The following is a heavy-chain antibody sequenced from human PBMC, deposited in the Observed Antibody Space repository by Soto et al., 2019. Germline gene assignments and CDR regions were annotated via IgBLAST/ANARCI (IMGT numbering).Heavy chain of an antibody. J-gene: IGHJ6*02. CDR2: LDLSDSYT. Sequence: PGHDLTVSSKASGYSFTNYWLSWVRQMPGTGLEWAGRLDLSDSYTIYSPSFRGHVTISADKSISTAYMQWSSLKASDTAMYYCARPGREGSSISCYNGMDVWGQGTTVTDS. CDR3: ARPGREGSSISCYNGMDV. CDR1: GYSFTNYW. D-gene: IGHD2-2*02. V-gene: IGHV5-10-1*01.